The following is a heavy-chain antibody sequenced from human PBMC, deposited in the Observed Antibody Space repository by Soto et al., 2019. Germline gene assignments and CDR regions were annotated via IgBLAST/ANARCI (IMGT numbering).Heavy chain of an antibody. V-gene: IGHV4-59*01. D-gene: IGHD4-4*01. J-gene: IGHJ6*02. CDR2: IYYSGST. CDR1: GGSIGSYY. CDR3: ARLQGHYYYYGMDV. Sequence: SETLSLTCTVSGGSIGSYYGSWIRQPPGKGLEWIGYIYYSGSTNYNPSLKSRVTISVDTSKNQFSLKLSSVTAADTAVYYCARLQGHYYYYGMDVWGQGTTVTAP.